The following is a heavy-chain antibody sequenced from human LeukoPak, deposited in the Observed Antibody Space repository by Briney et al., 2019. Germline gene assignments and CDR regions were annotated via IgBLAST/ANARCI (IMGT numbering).Heavy chain of an antibody. CDR2: ISYDGSNK. Sequence: GGSLRLSCAASGFTFSSYGMHWVRQAPGKGLEWVAVISYDGSNKYYADSVKGRFTISRDNSKNTLYLQMSSLRAEDTAVYYCVREKSGYTNGWYLFDYWGQGTLVTVFS. V-gene: IGHV3-30*03. CDR3: VREKSGYTNGWYLFDY. D-gene: IGHD6-19*01. CDR1: GFTFSSYG. J-gene: IGHJ4*02.